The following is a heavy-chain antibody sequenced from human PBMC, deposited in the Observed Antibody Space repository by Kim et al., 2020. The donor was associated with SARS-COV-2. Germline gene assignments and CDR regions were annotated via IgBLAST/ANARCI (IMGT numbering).Heavy chain of an antibody. CDR1: GFTFSDYY. V-gene: IGHV3-11*01. CDR3: ARVFPRVWNSKKQNWFDP. J-gene: IGHJ5*02. Sequence: GGSLRLSCAASGFTFSDYYMSWIRQAPGKGLEWVSYISSSGSTIYYADSVKGRFTISRDNAKNSLYLQMNSLRAEDTAVYYCARVFPRVWNSKKQNWFDPWGQGTLVTVSS. CDR2: ISSSGSTI. D-gene: IGHD1-7*01.